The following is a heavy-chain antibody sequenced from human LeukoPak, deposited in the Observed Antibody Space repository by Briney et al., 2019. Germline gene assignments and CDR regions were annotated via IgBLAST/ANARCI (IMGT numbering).Heavy chain of an antibody. V-gene: IGHV1-2*04. J-gene: IGHJ4*02. CDR2: INPNSGGT. Sequence: ASVKVSCKASGYTFTSYYMHWVRQAPGQGLEWMGWINPNSGGTNYAQKFQGWVTMTRDTSISAAYMELSRLRSDDTAVYYCARAIGYCSGGSCYDLDYWGQGTLVTVSS. D-gene: IGHD2-15*01. CDR3: ARAIGYCSGGSCYDLDY. CDR1: GYTFTSYY.